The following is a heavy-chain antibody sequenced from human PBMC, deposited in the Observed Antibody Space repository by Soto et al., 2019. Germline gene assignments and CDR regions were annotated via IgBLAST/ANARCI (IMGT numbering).Heavy chain of an antibody. V-gene: IGHV1-69*02. CDR3: ARYRDQLPTD. Sequence: QVQLVQSGAEVKKPGSSVKVSCRASGATFSTYTIIWVRQAPGQGLEWVGRIIPMLGIANYAQRFQGRVTITADKSTSTAYMELSSLRSEDTAVYYCARYRDQLPTDWGQGTLVTVSS. J-gene: IGHJ1*01. CDR1: GATFSTYT. CDR2: IIPMLGIA. D-gene: IGHD2-2*01.